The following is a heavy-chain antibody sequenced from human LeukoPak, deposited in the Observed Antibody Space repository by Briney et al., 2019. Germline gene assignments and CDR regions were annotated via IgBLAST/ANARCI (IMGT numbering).Heavy chain of an antibody. D-gene: IGHD1-26*01. V-gene: IGHV1-18*01. J-gene: IGHJ4*02. CDR3: ARAVSGSLYGDFDF. CDR2: IDSHNGDT. Sequence: PGASVKVSCTASGYSFVFFGVSWVRQAPGQGLEWMGWIDSHNGDTKYAERLQGRVFMTTDTSTSTSYMELRSLRSDDTAVYYCARAVSGSLYGDFDFWGQGTLVTVSS. CDR1: GYSFVFFG.